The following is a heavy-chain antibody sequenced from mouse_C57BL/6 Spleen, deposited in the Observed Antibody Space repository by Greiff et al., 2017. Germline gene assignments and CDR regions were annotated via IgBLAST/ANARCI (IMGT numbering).Heavy chain of an antibody. CDR1: GYTFTSYW. V-gene: IGHV1-50*01. CDR2: IDPSDSYT. Sequence: QVQLQQPGAELVKPGASVKLSCKASGYTFTSYWMQWVKQRPGQGLEWIGEIDPSDSYTNYNQKFKGKATLTVDTSSSTAYMQLSSLTSEDSAVYYCARRGYSNYVEFAYWGQGTLVTVSA. J-gene: IGHJ3*01. CDR3: ARRGYSNYVEFAY. D-gene: IGHD2-5*01.